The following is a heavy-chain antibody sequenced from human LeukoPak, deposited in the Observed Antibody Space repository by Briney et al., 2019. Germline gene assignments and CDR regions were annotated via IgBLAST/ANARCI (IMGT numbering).Heavy chain of an antibody. D-gene: IGHD2-2*01. V-gene: IGHV1-69*13. CDR3: ARDHTLPRVVVPAAIYYYYGMDV. CDR1: GYTFTGYY. J-gene: IGHJ6*02. Sequence: SVKVSCKASGYTFTGYYMHWVRQAPGQGLEWMGGIIPIFGTANYAQKFQGRVTITADESTSTAYTELSSLRSEDTAVYYCARDHTLPRVVVPAAIYYYYGMDVWGQGTTVTVSS. CDR2: IIPIFGTA.